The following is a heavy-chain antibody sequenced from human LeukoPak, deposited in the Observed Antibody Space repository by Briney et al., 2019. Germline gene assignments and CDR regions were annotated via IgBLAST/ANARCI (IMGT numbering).Heavy chain of an antibody. D-gene: IGHD1-26*01. V-gene: IGHV4-59*08. CDR2: IYYSGST. CDR3: ARSSLMVGATLFDY. Sequence: SETLSLTCTVSGGSISSYYWSWIRQPPGKGLDWIGYIYYSGSTNYNPSLKSRVTISVDTSKNQFSLKLSSVTAADTAVYYCARSSLMVGATLFDYWGQGTLVTVSS. CDR1: GGSISSYY. J-gene: IGHJ4*02.